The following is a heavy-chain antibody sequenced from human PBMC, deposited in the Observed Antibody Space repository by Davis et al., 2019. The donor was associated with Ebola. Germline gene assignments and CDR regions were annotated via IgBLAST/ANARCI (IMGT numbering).Heavy chain of an antibody. CDR3: ARRPSIYDYYYGMDV. V-gene: IGHV4-34*01. J-gene: IGHJ6*04. CDR2: INHSGST. CDR1: GGSFSGYY. Sequence: MPGGSLRLSCAVYGGSFSGYYWSWIRQPPGKGLEWIGEINHSGSTNYNPSLKSRVTISVDTSKNQFSLKLSSATAADTAVYYCARRPSIYDYYYGMDVWGKGTTVTVSS.